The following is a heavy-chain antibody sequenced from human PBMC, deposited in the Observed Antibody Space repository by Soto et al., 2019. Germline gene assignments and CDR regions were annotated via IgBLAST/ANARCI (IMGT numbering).Heavy chain of an antibody. Sequence: ASVKVSCKASGYTFASYARHWVRQAPGQRLEWMGWINAGNGNTKYSQKFQGRVTITRDTSASTAYMELSSLRSEDTAVYYCARSYAAAGYYYYGMDVWGQGTTVTVSS. CDR3: ARSYAAAGYYYYGMDV. CDR2: INAGNGNT. V-gene: IGHV1-3*01. D-gene: IGHD6-13*01. CDR1: GYTFASYA. J-gene: IGHJ6*02.